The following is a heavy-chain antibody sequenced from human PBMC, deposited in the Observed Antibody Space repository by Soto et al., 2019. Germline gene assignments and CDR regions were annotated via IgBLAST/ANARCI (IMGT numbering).Heavy chain of an antibody. CDR3: ATRSPAFDY. CDR1: GYTFTSYS. CDR2: ISTEKGKT. Sequence: QVQLVQSGPEVEKPGASVKVSCKTSGYTFTSYSISWVRQAPGQRLEWMGWISTEKGKTNYAQKFQGSVTMSTDTSTSTAYMELRCLTSDDPAVYYCATRSPAFDYWGQGTLVTVS. V-gene: IGHV1-18*01. J-gene: IGHJ4*02.